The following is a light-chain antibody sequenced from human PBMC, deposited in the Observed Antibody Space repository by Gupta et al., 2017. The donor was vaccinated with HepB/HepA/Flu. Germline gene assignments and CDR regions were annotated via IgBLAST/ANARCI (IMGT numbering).Light chain of an antibody. CDR2: EVN. V-gene: IGLV2-8*01. Sequence: QSALTQPPSASGSPGQSVHISCTGTSSDVGGYNHVSWYQQHPGTAPKLMIFEVNQRPSGLPDRFSGSKSGNTASLTVSGRQADEEANYYCSSYAGSNNVVFGGGSKLTVL. CDR1: SSDVGGYNH. J-gene: IGLJ2*01. CDR3: SSYAGSNNVV.